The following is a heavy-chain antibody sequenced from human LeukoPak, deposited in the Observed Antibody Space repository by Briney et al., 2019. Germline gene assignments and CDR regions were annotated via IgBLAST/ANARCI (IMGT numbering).Heavy chain of an antibody. D-gene: IGHD3-22*01. CDR1: GFTSASYG. Sequence: GGSLRLSCAASGFTSASYGMSWVRQAPGKGLEWVSFITTNGGRTSYADSVEGRFTISRDNPRNTLYMQMNSLRDEDTAVYYCAIMHGYYDGTGYCVQWGQGTLVTVSS. V-gene: IGHV3-23*01. J-gene: IGHJ1*01. CDR2: ITTNGGRT. CDR3: AIMHGYYDGTGYCVQ.